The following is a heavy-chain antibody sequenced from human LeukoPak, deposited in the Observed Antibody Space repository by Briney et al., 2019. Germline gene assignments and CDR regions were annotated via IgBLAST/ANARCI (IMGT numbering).Heavy chain of an antibody. CDR1: GFTFSSYG. CDR3: AKEGLFVDYDSSGYPTFDY. J-gene: IGHJ4*02. V-gene: IGHV3-30*02. D-gene: IGHD3-22*01. CDR2: VRYDGSNK. Sequence: GGSLRLSCAASGFTFSSYGMHWVRQAPGKGLEWVAFVRYDGSNKYYADSVKGRFTISRDNSKNTLYLQMNSLRAEDTAVYYCAKEGLFVDYDSSGYPTFDYWGQGTLVTVSS.